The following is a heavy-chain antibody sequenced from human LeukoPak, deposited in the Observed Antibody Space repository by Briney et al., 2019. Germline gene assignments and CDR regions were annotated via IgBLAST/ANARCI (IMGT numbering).Heavy chain of an antibody. CDR3: ARVSYYDILTGYQDY. V-gene: IGHV3-7*01. Sequence: GGSLRLSCAASGFTFSSYWMSWVRQAPGKGLEWVANIKQDGSGKYYVDSVKGRFTISRDNAKNSLYLQMNSLRAEDTAVYYCARVSYYDILTGYQDYWGQGTLVTVSS. D-gene: IGHD3-9*01. CDR2: IKQDGSGK. CDR1: GFTFSSYW. J-gene: IGHJ4*02.